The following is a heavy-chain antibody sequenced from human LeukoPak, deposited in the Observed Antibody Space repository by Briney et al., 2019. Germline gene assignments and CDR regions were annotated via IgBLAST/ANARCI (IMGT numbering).Heavy chain of an antibody. CDR1: GYTFTSYY. J-gene: IGHJ4*02. D-gene: IGHD4-17*01. CDR3: ARLDYGDYIDY. V-gene: IGHV1-46*01. Sequence: ASVKVSCKAPGYTFTSYYMHWVRQAPGQGLEWMGIINPSGGSTSYAQKFQGRVTMTRDTSTSTVYMELSSLRSEDTAVYYCARLDYGDYIDYWGQGTLVTVSS. CDR2: INPSGGST.